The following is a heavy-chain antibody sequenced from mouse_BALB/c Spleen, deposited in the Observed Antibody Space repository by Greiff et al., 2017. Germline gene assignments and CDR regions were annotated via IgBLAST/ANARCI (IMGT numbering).Heavy chain of an antibody. CDR2: IDPANGNT. D-gene: IGHD2-14*01. Sequence: EVMLVESGAELVKPGASVKLSCTASGFNIKDTYMHWVKQRPEQGLEWIGRIDPANGNTKYDPKFQGKATITADTSSNTAYLQLSSLTSEDTAVYYCARYDWYFDVWGAGTTVTVSS. CDR1: GFNIKDTY. CDR3: ARYDWYFDV. V-gene: IGHV14-3*02. J-gene: IGHJ1*01.